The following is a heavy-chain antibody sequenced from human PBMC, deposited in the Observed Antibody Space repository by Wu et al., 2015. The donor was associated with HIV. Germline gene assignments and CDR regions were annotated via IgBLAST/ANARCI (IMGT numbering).Heavy chain of an antibody. CDR3: ARELEDPTIMVRAGFDP. Sequence: QVQLLQSGAEVKKPGASVMVSCKASGYTFTDYFIHWIRQAPGQGLEWMGWTNLNTGGTNYAQKFQGRVTITSDVYTSTVYLELSSLRSEDTAIYYCARELEDPTIMVRAGFDPWGQGTLVTVSS. J-gene: IGHJ5*02. CDR1: GYTFTDYF. D-gene: IGHD3-10*01. CDR2: TNLNTGGT. V-gene: IGHV1-2*02.